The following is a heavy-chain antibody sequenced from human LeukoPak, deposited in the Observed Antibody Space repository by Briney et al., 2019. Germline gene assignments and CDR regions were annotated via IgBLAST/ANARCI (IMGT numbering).Heavy chain of an antibody. V-gene: IGHV1-69*04. CDR3: ASPYCSSTSCYGLYYYHGMDV. CDR2: IIPILGIA. CDR1: GGTFSSYA. Sequence: SVKVSCKASGGTFSSYAISWVRQAPGQGLEWMGRIIPILGIANYAQKFQGRVTITADKSTSTAYMELSSLRSEDTAVYYCASPYCSSTSCYGLYYYHGMDVWGQGTTVTVSS. D-gene: IGHD2-2*01. J-gene: IGHJ6*02.